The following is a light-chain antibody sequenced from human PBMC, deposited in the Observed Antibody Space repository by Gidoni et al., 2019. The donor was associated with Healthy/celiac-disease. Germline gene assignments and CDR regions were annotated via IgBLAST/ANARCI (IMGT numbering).Light chain of an antibody. CDR2: AAS. CDR1: RGISSY. V-gene: IGKV1-9*01. Sequence: DIQFTQSPSFLSASVGARVTITCRASRGISSYFAWYQQKPGKAPKLLIYAASTLQSGVPSRFSGSGAGTEFTLTISSLQPEDVATYYCQQLNSYPRTFGQGTKVEIK. J-gene: IGKJ1*01. CDR3: QQLNSYPRT.